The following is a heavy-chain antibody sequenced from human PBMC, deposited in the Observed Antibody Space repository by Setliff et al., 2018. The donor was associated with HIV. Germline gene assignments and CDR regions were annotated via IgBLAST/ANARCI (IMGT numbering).Heavy chain of an antibody. J-gene: IGHJ6*03. D-gene: IGHD2-15*01. CDR3: AKDGGGDYYYYYMDV. V-gene: IGHV3-23*01. Sequence: GGSLRLSCTASGFTFSSYAMNWVRQAPGKGLEWVSAISGSGVNTYYADSVKGRFTISRDNFKNTLYIQMNSLRAEDTAVYYCAKDGGGDYYYYYMDVWGKGTTVTVSS. CDR2: ISGSGVNT. CDR1: GFTFSSYA.